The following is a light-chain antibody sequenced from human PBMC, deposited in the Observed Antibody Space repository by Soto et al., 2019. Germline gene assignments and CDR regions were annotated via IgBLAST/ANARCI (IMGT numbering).Light chain of an antibody. V-gene: IGKV1-17*02. Sequence: DIQMTQSPSSLSASVGDRVTITCRASQGIRIDLGWFQRRPGKAPKRLIYGASSLQSGVPSRFSGSGSGTEFTLTISNLQPEDFATYYCLQHNSFPRTFGQGTKVEIK. CDR1: QGIRID. CDR2: GAS. J-gene: IGKJ1*01. CDR3: LQHNSFPRT.